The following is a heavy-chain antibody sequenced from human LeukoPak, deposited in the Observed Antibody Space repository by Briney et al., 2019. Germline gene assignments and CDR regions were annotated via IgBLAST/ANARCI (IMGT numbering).Heavy chain of an antibody. CDR3: ARTQARVPAAPGYFGY. CDR1: GFTFSSYS. D-gene: IGHD2-2*01. V-gene: IGHV3-21*01. J-gene: IGHJ4*02. CDR2: ISSSSSYI. Sequence: GGSLRLSCAASGFTFSSYSMNWVRQAPGKGLEWVSSISSSSSYIYYADSVKGRFNISRDNAKNSLYLQMNSLRAEATAVYYCARTQARVPAAPGYFGYWGQGTLVTVSS.